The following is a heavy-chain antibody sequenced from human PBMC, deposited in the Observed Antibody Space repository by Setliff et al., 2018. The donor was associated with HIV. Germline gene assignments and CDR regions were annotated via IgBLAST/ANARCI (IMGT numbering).Heavy chain of an antibody. CDR2: ITGSSDTI. V-gene: IGHV3-48*03. D-gene: IGHD6-6*01. Sequence: GGSLRLSCAASGFTFSSYEMDWFRQAPGKGLEWVSYITGSSDTIYYADSVKGRFTISRDNAKNSLYLQMNTLRAEDTAVYYCARLPQDVRSSIDFWGQGTLVTVSS. J-gene: IGHJ4*02. CDR3: ARLPQDVRSSIDF. CDR1: GFTFSSYE.